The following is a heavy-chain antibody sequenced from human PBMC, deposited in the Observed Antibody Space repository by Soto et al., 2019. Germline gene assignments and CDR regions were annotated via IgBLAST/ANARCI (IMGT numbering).Heavy chain of an antibody. CDR3: AREYSSSSEGHYFDY. D-gene: IGHD6-6*01. J-gene: IGHJ4*02. V-gene: IGHV4-4*07. Sequence: PSETLSLTCTVSGGSISSYYWSWIRQPAGKGLEWIGRIYTSGSTNYNPSLKSRVTMSVDTSKNQFSLKLSSVTAADTAVYYCAREYSSSSEGHYFDYWGQGTLVTVS. CDR2: IYTSGST. CDR1: GGSISSYY.